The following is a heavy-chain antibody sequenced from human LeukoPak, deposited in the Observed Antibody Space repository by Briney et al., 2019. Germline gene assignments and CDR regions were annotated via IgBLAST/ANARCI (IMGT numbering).Heavy chain of an antibody. Sequence: ASVKVSCKASGYTFTGYYMHWVRQAPGQGLEWMGWINPNSGGTNYAQEFQGRVTMTRDTSITTAYMELSRLRSGDTAVYFCARDSYCRGINCYAFDPWGQGTLVTVSS. CDR1: GYTFTGYY. D-gene: IGHD2-2*01. V-gene: IGHV1-2*02. CDR3: ARDSYCRGINCYAFDP. J-gene: IGHJ5*02. CDR2: INPNSGGT.